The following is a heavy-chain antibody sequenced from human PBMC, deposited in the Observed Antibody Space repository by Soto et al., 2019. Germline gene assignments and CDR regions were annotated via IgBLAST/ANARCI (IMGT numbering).Heavy chain of an antibody. V-gene: IGHV1-69*01. CDR3: ASHKGDDCGGGGGSGGGYFDY. Sequence: QVQLVQSGAEVKKPGSSVKVSCKASGGTFSSYAISWVRQAPGQGLEWMGGIIPIFGTANYAQKFQGRVTTTADESAGTADVERSSLRFEDTAVYYRASHKGDDCGGGGGSGGGYFDYWGQGTLVTVSS. CDR2: IIPIFGTA. D-gene: IGHD2-21*01. J-gene: IGHJ4*02. CDR1: GGTFSSYA.